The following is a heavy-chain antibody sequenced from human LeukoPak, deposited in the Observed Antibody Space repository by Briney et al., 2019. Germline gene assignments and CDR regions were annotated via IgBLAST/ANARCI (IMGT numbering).Heavy chain of an antibody. Sequence: SSETLSLTCAVYGGSFSGYYWSWIRQPPGKGPEGIGEINHSGSTNYNPSLKSRVTISVDTSKTQFSLKLSSVTAADTAVYYCARSHGSYYARWAYYFDYWGQGTLVTVSS. CDR2: INHSGST. CDR1: GGSFSGYY. CDR3: ARSHGSYYARWAYYFDY. V-gene: IGHV4-34*01. D-gene: IGHD1-26*01. J-gene: IGHJ4*02.